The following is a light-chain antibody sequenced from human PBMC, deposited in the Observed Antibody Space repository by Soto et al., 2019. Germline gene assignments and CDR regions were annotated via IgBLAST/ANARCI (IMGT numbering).Light chain of an antibody. CDR1: QTVTNR. V-gene: IGKV1-5*03. CDR2: GAS. J-gene: IGKJ1*01. CDR3: QQYNTYSWT. Sequence: DILMTQSPSTLSASVGDRLTITCRASQTVTNRLAWYQQRPGTAPKLLIFGASNLKSGVPSRFSASGSGTEFILAISSLQSDDFATYYCQQYNTYSWTFGQGTKVEIK.